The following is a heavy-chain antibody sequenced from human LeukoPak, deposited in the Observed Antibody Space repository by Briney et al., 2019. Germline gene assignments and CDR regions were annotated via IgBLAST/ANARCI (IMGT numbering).Heavy chain of an antibody. D-gene: IGHD1-20*01. Sequence: ASVKVSCKASGYTFTGYYMHWVRQAPGQGLEWMGWINPNSGGTNYAQKFQGRVTMTRDMSISTAYMELSRLRSDDTAVYYCARESLITGYFDYWGQGTLVTVSS. J-gene: IGHJ4*02. CDR1: GYTFTGYY. CDR3: ARESLITGYFDY. V-gene: IGHV1-2*02. CDR2: INPNSGGT.